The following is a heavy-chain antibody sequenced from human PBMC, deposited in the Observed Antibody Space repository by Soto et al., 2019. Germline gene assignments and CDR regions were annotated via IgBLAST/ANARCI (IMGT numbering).Heavy chain of an antibody. V-gene: IGHV3-23*01. CDR3: AKISWPGGSGNYYYYYMDV. CDR1: GFTFSSYA. CDR2: ISGSGGST. J-gene: IGHJ6*03. D-gene: IGHD3-10*01. Sequence: GGSLRLSCAASGFTFSSYAMSWVRQAPGKGLEWVSAISGSGGSTYYADSVKGRFTISRDNSKNTLYLQMNSLRAEDTAVYYCAKISWPGGSGNYYYYYMDVWGKGTTVTVSS.